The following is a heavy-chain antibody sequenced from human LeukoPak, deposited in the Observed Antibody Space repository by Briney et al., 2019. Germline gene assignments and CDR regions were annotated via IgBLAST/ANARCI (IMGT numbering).Heavy chain of an antibody. J-gene: IGHJ4*02. CDR3: ARQSTAMVDNYFDY. V-gene: IGHV4-39*01. CDR1: GGSISSSSYY. D-gene: IGHD5-18*01. Sequence: SETLSLTCTVSGGSISSSSYYWGWIRQPPGKGLEWIGSICYSGSTYYNPSLKSRVTISVDTSKNQFSLKLSSVTAADTAVYYCARQSTAMVDNYFDYWGQGTLVTVSS. CDR2: ICYSGST.